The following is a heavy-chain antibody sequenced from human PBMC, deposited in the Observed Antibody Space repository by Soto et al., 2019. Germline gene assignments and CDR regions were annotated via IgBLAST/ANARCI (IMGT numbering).Heavy chain of an antibody. CDR3: ARDPPAFHSAFDY. D-gene: IGHD4-4*01. CDR1: GDSVSNNRAA. V-gene: IGHV6-1*01. Sequence: SHTLSLTCALSGDSVSNNRAAWNWIRQSPSRGLEWLGRTYYRSKWLNDYAASMKGLLTISPDTSKNQFSLHLDSVTPDDTAMYYCARDPPAFHSAFDYWGQGPLVT. J-gene: IGHJ4*02. CDR2: TYYRSKWLN.